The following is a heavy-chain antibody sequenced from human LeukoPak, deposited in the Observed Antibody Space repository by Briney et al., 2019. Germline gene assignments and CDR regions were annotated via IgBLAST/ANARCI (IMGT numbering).Heavy chain of an antibody. CDR1: GFTFSSYS. Sequence: GGSLRLSCAASGFTFSSYSMNWVRQAPGKGLEWVAFIRYDGSNKYYADSVKGRFTISRDNSKNTLYLQMNSLRAEDTAVYYCAKVLGSTFGVDLHDYWGQGTLVTVSS. D-gene: IGHD3-3*01. CDR2: IRYDGSNK. CDR3: AKVLGSTFGVDLHDY. J-gene: IGHJ4*02. V-gene: IGHV3-30*02.